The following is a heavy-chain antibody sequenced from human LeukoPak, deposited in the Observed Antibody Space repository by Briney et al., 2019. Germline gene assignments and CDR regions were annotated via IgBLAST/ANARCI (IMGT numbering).Heavy chain of an antibody. V-gene: IGHV3-48*01. J-gene: IGHJ4*02. Sequence: GGSLRLSCAASGFTFSSYNMNWVRQAPGKGLEWVSYISSSSSTIYYADSVKGRFTISRDNAKNSLYLQMNSLRAEDTAVYYCARDRGDDYWGQGTLVTVSS. CDR1: GFTFSSYN. D-gene: IGHD2-21*02. CDR3: ARDRGDDY. CDR2: ISSSSSTI.